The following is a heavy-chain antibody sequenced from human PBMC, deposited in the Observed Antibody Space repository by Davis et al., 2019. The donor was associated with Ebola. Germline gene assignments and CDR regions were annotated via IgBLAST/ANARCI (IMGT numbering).Heavy chain of an antibody. V-gene: IGHV3-23*01. CDR1: GFTFSSYS. J-gene: IGHJ4*02. Sequence: GESLKISCAASGFTFSSYSMSWVRQAPGKGLDWVSGISGSGGNTYYADSMRGRFTISRDNSKNTLYLQMNSLRAEDTAVYYCAKGGHDFWTPFDYWGQGSLVTVSS. D-gene: IGHD3-3*01. CDR2: ISGSGGNT. CDR3: AKGGHDFWTPFDY.